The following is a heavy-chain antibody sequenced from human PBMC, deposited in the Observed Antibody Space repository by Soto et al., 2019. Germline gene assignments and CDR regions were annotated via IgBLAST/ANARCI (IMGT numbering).Heavy chain of an antibody. Sequence: LXLSCASSGLTFSSYAMSWVRQAPGKGLEWVSAISGSGGSTYYADSLKGRFTISRDNSKNTLYLQMNSLRAEDTAVYYCAKLGIVGATIDAFHISGQGTMVTVSS. CDR3: AKLGIVGATIDAFHI. J-gene: IGHJ3*02. V-gene: IGHV3-23*01. CDR2: ISGSGGST. CDR1: GLTFSSYA. D-gene: IGHD1-26*01.